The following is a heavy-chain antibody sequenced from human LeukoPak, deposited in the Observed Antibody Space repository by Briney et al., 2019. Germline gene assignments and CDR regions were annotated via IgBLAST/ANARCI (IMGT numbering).Heavy chain of an antibody. V-gene: IGHV1-8*01. CDR1: GYTFTSYD. J-gene: IGHJ4*02. D-gene: IGHD1-26*01. CDR2: MNPNSGNT. CDR3: ARGQKVGATPLY. Sequence: ASVKVSCKASGYTFTSYDINWVRQATGQGLEWMGWMNPNSGNTGYAQKFQGRVTMTRNTSISTAYMELSSLRSEDTAVYYCARGQKVGATPLYWGQGTLVTVSS.